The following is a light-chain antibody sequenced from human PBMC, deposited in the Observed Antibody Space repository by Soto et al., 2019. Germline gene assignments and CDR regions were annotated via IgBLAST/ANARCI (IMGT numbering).Light chain of an antibody. CDR2: EVT. CDR1: SSDVGGYDY. J-gene: IGLJ2*01. CDR3: SSYTTISTII. V-gene: IGLV2-14*01. Sequence: QSALTQPASVSGSPGQSITISCTGTSSDVGGYDYVSWYQQHPGKAPKLMIYEVTNRPSGVSSRFSGAKSGNTASLTISGLQAEDEADYYCSSYTTISTIIFRGGTKLTVL.